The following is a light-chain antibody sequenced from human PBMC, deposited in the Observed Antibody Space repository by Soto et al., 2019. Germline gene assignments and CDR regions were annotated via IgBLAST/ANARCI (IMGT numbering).Light chain of an antibody. V-gene: IGKV3-11*01. Sequence: ETLLTQSPGTLSLSPGERATLSCRASQSVSNYLAWFQQKPGQAPRLLIFDTTNRAPVTPARFSGSVSVTDFTLTISSLEPEDFAVYYCQQRRNLPYTFGQGTKLEIK. CDR3: QQRRNLPYT. J-gene: IGKJ2*01. CDR2: DTT. CDR1: QSVSNY.